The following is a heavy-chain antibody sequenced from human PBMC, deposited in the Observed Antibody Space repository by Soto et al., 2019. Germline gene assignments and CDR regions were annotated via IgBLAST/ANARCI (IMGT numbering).Heavy chain of an antibody. Sequence: SETLSLTCTVSGGSVSSSIYYWGWIRQPTRKGLEWIGSIYYSGSTYYNPSLKSRVTISLDTSKNQFSLRLNSVTAADAALYYCAAGDYSGSGTYYNGWFDSWGQGTLVTVSS. CDR1: GGSVSSSIYY. D-gene: IGHD3-10*01. J-gene: IGHJ5*01. V-gene: IGHV4-39*01. CDR2: IYYSGST. CDR3: AAGDYSGSGTYYNGWFDS.